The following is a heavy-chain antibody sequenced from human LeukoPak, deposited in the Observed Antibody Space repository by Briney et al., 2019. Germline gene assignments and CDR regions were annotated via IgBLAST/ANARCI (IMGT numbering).Heavy chain of an antibody. CDR3: ANELGYCSSTSCQRAFDI. D-gene: IGHD2-2*01. CDR2: IIPILGIA. Sequence: SVKVSCKASGGTFSSYAISWVRQAPGQGLEWMGRIIPILGIANYARKFQGRVTITADKSTSTAYMELSSLRSEDTAVYYCANELGYCSSTSCQRAFDIWGQGTMVTVSS. J-gene: IGHJ3*02. CDR1: GGTFSSYA. V-gene: IGHV1-69*04.